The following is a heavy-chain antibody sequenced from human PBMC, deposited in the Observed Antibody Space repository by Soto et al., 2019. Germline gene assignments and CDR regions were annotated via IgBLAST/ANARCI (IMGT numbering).Heavy chain of an antibody. CDR1: GYTFTNYY. J-gene: IGHJ5*02. CDR2: ISAYNGNT. Sequence: ASVKVSCKASGYTFTNYYMHWVRQAPGQGLEWMGWISAYNGNTNYAQKLQGRVTMTTDTSTSTAYMELRSLRSDDTAVYYCARDPNYEAWFDPWGQGTLVTVSS. V-gene: IGHV1-18*04. D-gene: IGHD4-4*01. CDR3: ARDPNYEAWFDP.